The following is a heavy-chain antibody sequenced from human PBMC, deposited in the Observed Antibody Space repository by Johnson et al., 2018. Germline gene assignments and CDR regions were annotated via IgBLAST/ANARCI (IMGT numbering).Heavy chain of an antibody. CDR3: VRDSADALDI. J-gene: IGHJ3*02. Sequence: VQLVESGGGLVQPGGSLRLSCAASGFTFSDSSVNWVRQAPGRGLEWISHIWTAPGTMHYADSVKGRFTISRDNAKNSLYLHMNGLRAEETALDYCVRDSADALDIWGQGTMVTVSP. D-gene: IGHD3-10*01. CDR2: IWTAPGTM. CDR1: GFTFSDSS. V-gene: IGHV3-48*01.